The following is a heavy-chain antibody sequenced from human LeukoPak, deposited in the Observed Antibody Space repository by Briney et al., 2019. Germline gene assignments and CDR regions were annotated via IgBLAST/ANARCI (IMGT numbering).Heavy chain of an antibody. Sequence: GGSLRLSCAASGFIFSSYAMSWVRQAPGKGLEWVSAISGSGGSTYYADSVKGRFTISRDNSKNTLYLQMNSLRAEDTAVYYCAKDGVTGSGRHYFDYWGQGTLVTVSS. V-gene: IGHV3-23*01. J-gene: IGHJ4*02. D-gene: IGHD3-10*01. CDR1: GFIFSSYA. CDR3: AKDGVTGSGRHYFDY. CDR2: ISGSGGST.